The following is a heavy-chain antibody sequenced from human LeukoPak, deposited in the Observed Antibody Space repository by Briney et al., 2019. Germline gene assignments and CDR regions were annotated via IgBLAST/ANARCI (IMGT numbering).Heavy chain of an antibody. CDR2: IRNKADSYAT. J-gene: IGHJ4*02. Sequence: GGSLRLSCEGSGFSFNGYAMSWVRQASGKGLEWVGRIRNKADSYATAYAASVKGRFTVSRDDSKNTAYLQMNSLKTDDTAVYYCTTAETVDEKPLDYWGQGTLVTVSS. CDR3: TTAETVDEKPLDY. CDR1: GFSFNGYA. D-gene: IGHD5-12*01. V-gene: IGHV3-73*01.